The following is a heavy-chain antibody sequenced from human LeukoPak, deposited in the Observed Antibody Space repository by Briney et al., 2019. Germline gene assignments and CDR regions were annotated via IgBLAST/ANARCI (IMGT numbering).Heavy chain of an antibody. CDR2: ISGSGGST. CDR1: GFTFSSYA. J-gene: IGHJ4*02. D-gene: IGHD6-13*01. CDR3: AKGFSSSWYIPYYFDY. V-gene: IGHV3-23*01. Sequence: GGSLRLSCAASGFTFSSYAMSWVRQAPGKGLEWVSAISGSGGSTYYADSVKGRFTISRDNSKNTLYLQMNSLRAEDTAVYYCAKGFSSSWYIPYYFDYWGQGTLVTVSS.